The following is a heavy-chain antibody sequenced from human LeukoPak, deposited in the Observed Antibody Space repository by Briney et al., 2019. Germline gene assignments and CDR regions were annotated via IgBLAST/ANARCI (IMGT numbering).Heavy chain of an antibody. V-gene: IGHV4-4*07. CDR2: IYTSGST. Sequence: SETLSLTCTVSGGSISSYYWSWIRQPAGKGLEWIGRIYTSGSTNYNPSLKSRVTMSVDTSKNQFSLKLSSVTAADTAVYYCARDGLSYDSSGYYRDYFDYWGQGTLVTVSS. CDR1: GGSISSYY. J-gene: IGHJ4*02. CDR3: ARDGLSYDSSGYYRDYFDY. D-gene: IGHD3-22*01.